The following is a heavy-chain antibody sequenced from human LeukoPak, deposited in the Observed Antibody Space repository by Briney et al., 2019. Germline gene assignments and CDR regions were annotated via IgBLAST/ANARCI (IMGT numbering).Heavy chain of an antibody. Sequence: GGSLRLSCAASGFSLSRYDMHWVRQAPGKGLEWVAFIQYDGHDKYYADSVRGRFTISRDNFKNILSLQMNRLRAEDTAVYYCAREMTTTDDAFDIWGQGTMVIVSS. D-gene: IGHD5-24*01. CDR2: IQYDGHDK. J-gene: IGHJ3*02. V-gene: IGHV3-30*02. CDR1: GFSLSRYD. CDR3: AREMTTTDDAFDI.